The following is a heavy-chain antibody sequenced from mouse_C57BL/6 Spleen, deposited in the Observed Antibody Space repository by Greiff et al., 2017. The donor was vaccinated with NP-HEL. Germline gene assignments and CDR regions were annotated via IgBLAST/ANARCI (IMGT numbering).Heavy chain of an antibody. V-gene: IGHV5-15*01. J-gene: IGHJ1*03. D-gene: IGHD2-2*01. CDR3: ARRTMVTTRDWYFDV. CDR2: ISNLAYSI. Sequence: EVKLVESGGGLVQPGGSLKLSCAASGFTFSDYGMAWVRQAPRKGPEWVAFISNLAYSIYYADTVTGRFTISRENAKNTLYLEMSSLRSEDTAMYYCARRTMVTTRDWYFDVWGTGTTVTVSS. CDR1: GFTFSDYG.